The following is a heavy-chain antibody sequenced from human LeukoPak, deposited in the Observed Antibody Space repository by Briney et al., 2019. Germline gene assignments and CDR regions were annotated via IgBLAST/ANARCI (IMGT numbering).Heavy chain of an antibody. CDR2: IYHSGST. Sequence: SETLSLTCAVSGGSISSGGYSWSWIRQPPGKGLEWIGYIYHSGSTYYNPSPKSRVTISVDRSKNQFSLKLSSVTAADTAVYYCASYDYGDYRFDYWGQGTLVTVSS. CDR1: GGSISSGGYS. D-gene: IGHD4-17*01. CDR3: ASYDYGDYRFDY. J-gene: IGHJ4*02. V-gene: IGHV4-30-2*01.